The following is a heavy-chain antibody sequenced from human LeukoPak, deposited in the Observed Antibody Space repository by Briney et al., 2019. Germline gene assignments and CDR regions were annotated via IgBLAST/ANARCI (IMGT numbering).Heavy chain of an antibody. J-gene: IGHJ6*03. D-gene: IGHD4-17*01. CDR3: ARDQLYGSYYYYYMDV. CDR2: INHSGST. Sequence: SETLSLTCAVYGGSFSGYYWSWIRQPPGKGLEWIGEINHSGSTNYNPSLKSRVTISVDTSKNQFSLKLSSVTAPDTAVYYCARDQLYGSYYYYYMDVWGKGTTVTVSS. V-gene: IGHV4-34*01. CDR1: GGSFSGYY.